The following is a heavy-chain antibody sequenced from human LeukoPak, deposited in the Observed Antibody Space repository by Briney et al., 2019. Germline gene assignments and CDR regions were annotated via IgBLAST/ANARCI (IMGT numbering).Heavy chain of an antibody. V-gene: IGHV1-69*13. Sequence: SVKVSCKASGGTFSSYAISWVRQAPGQGLEWMGGIIPISGTANYAQKFQGRVTITADESTSTAYMELSSLRSEDTAVYYCAKASGWSNYFDYWGQGTLVTASS. CDR1: GGTFSSYA. J-gene: IGHJ4*02. CDR2: IIPISGTA. CDR3: AKASGWSNYFDY. D-gene: IGHD6-19*01.